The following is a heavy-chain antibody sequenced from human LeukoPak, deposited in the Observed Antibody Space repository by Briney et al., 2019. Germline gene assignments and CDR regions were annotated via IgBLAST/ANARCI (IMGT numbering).Heavy chain of an antibody. CDR1: GFTFRSHA. D-gene: IGHD6-19*01. CDR3: AKDKYGSGGIAVAGAYFDY. J-gene: IGHJ4*02. Sequence: GGSLRLSCVGSGFTFRSHAMSWVRQAPEKGLEFVSGIYENGGTTYYADSVKGRFTISRDNSKNTLYLQMNSLRAEDTAVYYCAKDKYGSGGIAVAGAYFDYWGQGTLVTVSS. V-gene: IGHV3-23*01. CDR2: IYENGGTT.